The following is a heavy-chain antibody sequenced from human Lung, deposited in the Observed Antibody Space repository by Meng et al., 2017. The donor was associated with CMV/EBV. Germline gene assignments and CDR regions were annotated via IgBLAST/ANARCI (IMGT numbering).Heavy chain of an antibody. CDR3: VRNVQLGYIDYFDS. CDR2: KYHNGNV. Sequence: SETLSLTCTVSGASISTTTYYWGWIRQPPGRGLEWIGSKYHNGNVHFLGSENYNPSLKSRVTIIMDPSKDQFSLKLVSVTAADTAVYYCVRNVQLGYIDYFDSWGQGXLVTVSS. CDR1: GASISTTTYY. D-gene: IGHD5-18*01. J-gene: IGHJ4*02. V-gene: IGHV4-39*07.